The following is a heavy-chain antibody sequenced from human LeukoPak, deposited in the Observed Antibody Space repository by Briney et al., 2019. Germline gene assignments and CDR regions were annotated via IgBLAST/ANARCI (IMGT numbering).Heavy chain of an antibody. CDR3: AKDIGVVVTYIDY. D-gene: IGHD2-21*02. CDR1: GFTFDDYA. CDR2: ISWNSGSI. Sequence: AGGSLRLSCAASGFTFDDYAMHWVRQAPGKGLEWVSGISWNSGSIGYADSVKGRFTISRGNAKNSLYLQMNSLRAEDTALYYRAKDIGVVVTYIDYWGQGTLVTVSS. J-gene: IGHJ4*02. V-gene: IGHV3-9*01.